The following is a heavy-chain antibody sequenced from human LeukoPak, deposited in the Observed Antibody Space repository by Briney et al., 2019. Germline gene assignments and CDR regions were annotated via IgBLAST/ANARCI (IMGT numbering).Heavy chain of an antibody. J-gene: IGHJ5*01. CDR3: AKEGSTAMFTPYWFDS. V-gene: IGHV3-23*01. Sequence: PGGSLRLSCAASTFNLSNYVMTWVRQGPGKGLEWVSTISASGTFTYYADSVKGRFTISRDTSHNTLYLQMGSLRAEDTAVYYCAKEGSTAMFTPYWFDSWGQGTLVTVSS. CDR1: TFNLSNYV. CDR2: ISASGTFT. D-gene: IGHD5-18*01.